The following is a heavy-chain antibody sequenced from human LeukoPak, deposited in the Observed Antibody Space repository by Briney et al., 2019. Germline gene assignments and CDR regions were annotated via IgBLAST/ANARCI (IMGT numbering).Heavy chain of an antibody. J-gene: IGHJ4*02. V-gene: IGHV3-23*01. D-gene: IGHD3-10*01. CDR2: ISGSGGST. CDR1: GFTFSSYA. Sequence: GGSLRLSCAASGFTFSSYAMSWVRQAPGRGLEWVSAISGSGGSTYYADSVKGRFTISRDNSKNTLYLQMNSLGAEDTAVYYCARAKVRGVIIKSFDYWGQGTLVTVSS. CDR3: ARAKVRGVIIKSFDY.